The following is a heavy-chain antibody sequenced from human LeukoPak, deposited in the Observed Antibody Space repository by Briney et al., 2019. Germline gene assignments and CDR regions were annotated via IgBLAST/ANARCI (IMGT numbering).Heavy chain of an antibody. CDR1: GYTFTSYD. Sequence: ASVKVSCKASGYTFTSYDINWVRQATGQGLEWMGWMNPNSGNTGYAQKFQGRVTMTRNTSISTAYMKLRSLRSEDTAVYYCARGQRPSITIFGVVTRKYYFDYWGQGTLVTVSS. V-gene: IGHV1-8*01. CDR2: MNPNSGNT. CDR3: ARGQRPSITIFGVVTRKYYFDY. J-gene: IGHJ4*02. D-gene: IGHD3-3*01.